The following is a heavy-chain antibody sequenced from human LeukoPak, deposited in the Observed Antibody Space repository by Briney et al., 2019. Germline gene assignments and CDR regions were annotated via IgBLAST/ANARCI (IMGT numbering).Heavy chain of an antibody. CDR2: IKSKTDGGTT. D-gene: IGHD3-3*01. J-gene: IGHJ6*03. V-gene: IGHV3-15*01. CDR1: GFTFSNAW. Sequence: GGSLRLSCAASGFTFSNAWMSWVRQAPGKGLEWVGRIKSKTDGGTTDYAAPVKGRFTISRDDSKNTLYLQMNSLKTEDTAVYYCTTTGRVRFLEWFPTLGYYYYYMDVWGKGTTVTVSS. CDR3: TTTGRVRFLEWFPTLGYYYYYMDV.